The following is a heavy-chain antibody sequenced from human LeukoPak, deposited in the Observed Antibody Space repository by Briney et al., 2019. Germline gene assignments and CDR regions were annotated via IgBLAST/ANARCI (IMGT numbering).Heavy chain of an antibody. D-gene: IGHD4-17*01. V-gene: IGHV3-7*01. CDR2: IKQDGNEK. Sequence: GGSLRLSCAASGFTFINYWMTWVRQAPGKGLEWVANIKQDGNEKYYLDSVKGRFTVSRDNAKNSLYLQMNSLRAEDTAVYYCAAVTTESYWGQGTLVTVSS. CDR1: GFTFINYW. CDR3: AAVTTESY. J-gene: IGHJ4*02.